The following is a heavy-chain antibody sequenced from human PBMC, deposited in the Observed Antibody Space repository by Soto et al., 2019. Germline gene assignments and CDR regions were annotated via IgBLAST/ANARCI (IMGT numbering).Heavy chain of an antibody. Sequence: EVQLVESGGSVIRPGGSLRLSCAASGFAFQNHGMAWVRQVPGKGLEWVAGISGSGVNAGYADSVKGRFTISRDNGDNSLYLERNNLGVEDTALYHCARKPHWQYWYLDLWGRGTLVTVSS. CDR3: ARKPHWQYWYLDL. D-gene: IGHD1-1*01. V-gene: IGHV3-20*01. CDR2: ISGSGVNA. CDR1: GFAFQNHG. J-gene: IGHJ2*01.